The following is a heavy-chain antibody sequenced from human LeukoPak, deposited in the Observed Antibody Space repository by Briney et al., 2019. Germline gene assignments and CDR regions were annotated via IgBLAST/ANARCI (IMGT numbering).Heavy chain of an antibody. D-gene: IGHD3-22*01. V-gene: IGHV1-69*04. CDR2: IIPILGIA. CDR1: GGTFSSYA. J-gene: IGHJ4*02. CDR3: ARSYYDSSGSSDY. Sequence: GASVKVSCKASGGTFSSYAISWVRQAPGQGLEWMGRIIPILGIANYAQKFQGRVTITADKSTSTAYVELSSLRSEDTAVYYCARSYYDSSGSSDYWGQGTLVTVSS.